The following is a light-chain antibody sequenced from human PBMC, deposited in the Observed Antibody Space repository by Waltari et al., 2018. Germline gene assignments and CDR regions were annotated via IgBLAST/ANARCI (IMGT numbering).Light chain of an antibody. CDR3: QQLNSYPYT. CDR1: QGISTY. CDR2: EAA. Sequence: DIQLTQSPSFLSASVGDRVTITCRASQGISTYLLWYQQKPGKAPNHLIYEAATLQSGVPSRFSGSGSGTEFALTISSLQPEDFATYYCQQLNSYPYTFGQGTRLEIK. J-gene: IGKJ2*01. V-gene: IGKV1-9*01.